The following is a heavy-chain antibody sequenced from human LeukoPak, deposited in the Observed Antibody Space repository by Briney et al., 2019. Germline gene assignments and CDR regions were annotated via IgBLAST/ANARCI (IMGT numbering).Heavy chain of an antibody. CDR2: INHSGST. D-gene: IGHD3-3*01. Sequence: PSETLSLTCAVYGGSFSGYYWSWIRQPPGKGLEWIGEINHSGSTNYNPSLKSQVTISVDTSKNQFSLKLSSVTAADTAVYYCARDRGIFGVAIPYYWGQGTLVTVSS. V-gene: IGHV4-34*01. J-gene: IGHJ4*02. CDR1: GGSFSGYY. CDR3: ARDRGIFGVAIPYY.